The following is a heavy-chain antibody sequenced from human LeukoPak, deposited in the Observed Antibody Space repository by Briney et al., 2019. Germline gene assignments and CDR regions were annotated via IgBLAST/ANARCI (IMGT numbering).Heavy chain of an antibody. Sequence: GESLKISCKASGYSFATSWIAWVRQMPEKGLEWMGIIYPDDSDTRYNPSFQGQVSISADRSTSTAYLQWSSLKASDTAMYYCARRRSVVVTATPSGYGFDIWGQGTMVTVSS. V-gene: IGHV5-51*01. D-gene: IGHD2-21*02. CDR2: IYPDDSDT. CDR1: GYSFATSW. J-gene: IGHJ3*02. CDR3: ARRRSVVVTATPSGYGFDI.